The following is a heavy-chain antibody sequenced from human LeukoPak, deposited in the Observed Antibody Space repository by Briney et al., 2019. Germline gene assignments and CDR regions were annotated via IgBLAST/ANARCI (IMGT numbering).Heavy chain of an antibody. CDR2: VHYSGTT. V-gene: IGHV4-59*12. D-gene: IGHD3-10*01. CDR1: GGSISDYY. Sequence: SETLSLTCTVSGGSISDYYWNWIRQPPGKGLGWVAYVHYSGTTKYNPSLQSRVTTAVDMSKKEVSLRLDSVTAADTAVYYCAGDMRGSAKVWFDSWGQGVQVIVSS. J-gene: IGHJ5*01. CDR3: AGDMRGSAKVWFDS.